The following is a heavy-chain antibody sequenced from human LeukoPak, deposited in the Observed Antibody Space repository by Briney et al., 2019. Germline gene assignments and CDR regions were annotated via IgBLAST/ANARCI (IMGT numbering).Heavy chain of an antibody. Sequence: SETLSLTCTVSGGSISGYYWSWIRQPPGKGLEWIGEIYYSGATKYIPSLKSRVTISVDTSKNQFSLKLSSVTAADTAVYYCASEFVGATAGAFDIWGQGTMVTVSS. CDR2: IYYSGAT. CDR1: GGSISGYY. CDR3: ASEFVGATAGAFDI. D-gene: IGHD1-26*01. J-gene: IGHJ3*02. V-gene: IGHV4-59*01.